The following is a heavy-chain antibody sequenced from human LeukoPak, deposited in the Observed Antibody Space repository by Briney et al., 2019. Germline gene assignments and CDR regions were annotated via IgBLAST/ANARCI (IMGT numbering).Heavy chain of an antibody. CDR1: GFTFSSYS. D-gene: IGHD3-16*02. V-gene: IGHV3-21*01. J-gene: IGHJ4*02. CDR3: ARGPSLLRLGELSSLDY. Sequence: GGSLRLSCAASGFTFSSYSMNWVRQAPAKGMEWVSSISSSSSYIYYADSVKGRFTISRDNAKNSLYLQMNSLRAEDTAVYYCARGPSLLRLGELSSLDYWGQGTLVTVSS. CDR2: ISSSSSYI.